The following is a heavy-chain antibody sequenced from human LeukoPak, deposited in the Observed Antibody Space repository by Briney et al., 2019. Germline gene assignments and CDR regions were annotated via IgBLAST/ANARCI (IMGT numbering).Heavy chain of an antibody. J-gene: IGHJ3*02. CDR1: GYTFTYYA. D-gene: IGHD6-25*01. CDR2: INAGNGNT. CDR3: ALTASGNAFDI. Sequence: ASVKVSCKASGYTFTYYAMHWVRQAPGQRLEWMGWINAGNGNTEYSQKFQGRVTMTTDTSTSTAYMELRSLRSDDTAVYYCALTASGNAFDIWGQGTMVTVSS. V-gene: IGHV1-3*01.